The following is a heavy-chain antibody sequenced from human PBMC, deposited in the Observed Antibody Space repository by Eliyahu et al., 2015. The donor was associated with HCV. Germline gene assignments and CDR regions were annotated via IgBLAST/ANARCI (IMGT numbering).Heavy chain of an antibody. J-gene: IGHJ6*02. CDR2: ISSSGSTI. CDR3: ARGVRDDFWSGYYTGLGYYGMDV. CDR1: GFTFSDYY. V-gene: IGHV3-11*01. D-gene: IGHD3-3*01. Sequence: QVQLVESGGGLVKPGGSLRLSCAASGFTFSDYYXXXIRRAPGKGLEWVSYISSSGSTIYYADSVKGRFTISRDNAKNSLYLQMNSLRAEDTAVYYCARGVRDDFWSGYYTGLGYYGMDVWGQGTTVTVSS.